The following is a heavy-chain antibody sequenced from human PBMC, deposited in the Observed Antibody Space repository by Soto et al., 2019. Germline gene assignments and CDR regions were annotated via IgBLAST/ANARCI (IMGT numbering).Heavy chain of an antibody. CDR2: ISGSGGST. CDR3: AKDNIWGSYRIDYFDY. CDR1: GFTFSSYA. Sequence: GGSLRLSCAASGFTFSSYAMSWVRQAPGKGLEWVSAISGSGGSTYYADSVKGRFTISRDNSKNTLYLQMNSLGAEDAAVYYCAKDNIWGSYRIDYFDYWGQGTLVTVSS. V-gene: IGHV3-23*01. J-gene: IGHJ4*02. D-gene: IGHD3-16*02.